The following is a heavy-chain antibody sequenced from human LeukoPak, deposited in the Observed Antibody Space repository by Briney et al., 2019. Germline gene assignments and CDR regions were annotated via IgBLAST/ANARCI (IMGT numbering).Heavy chain of an antibody. D-gene: IGHD2-2*01. CDR2: ISSSGSTI. J-gene: IGHJ4*02. V-gene: IGHV3-48*03. CDR1: GFTFSSYE. CDR3: ARESRMDTSCYDY. Sequence: PGGSLRLSCAASGFTFSSYEMNWVRQAPGKGLEWVLYISSSGSTIYYGDSVKGRFTISRDNAKNSLYLQMNSLRAEDTAVYYCARESRMDTSCYDYWGQGTLVTVSS.